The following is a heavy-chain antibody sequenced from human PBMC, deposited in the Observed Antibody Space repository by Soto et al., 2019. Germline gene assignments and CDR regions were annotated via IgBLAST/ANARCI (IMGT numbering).Heavy chain of an antibody. CDR2: ISGSGGST. J-gene: IGHJ6*02. CDR3: AKDGPPDIVVVPAAIDYYGMDV. V-gene: IGHV3-23*01. Sequence: LRLSCAASGFTFSSYAMSWVRQAPGKGLEWVSAISGSGGSTYYADSVKGRFTISRDNSKNTLYLQMNSLRAEDTAVYYCAKDGPPDIVVVPAAIDYYGMDVWGQGTTVTVSS. D-gene: IGHD2-2*02. CDR1: GFTFSSYA.